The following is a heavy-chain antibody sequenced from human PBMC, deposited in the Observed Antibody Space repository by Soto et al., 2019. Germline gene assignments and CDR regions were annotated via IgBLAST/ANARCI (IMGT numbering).Heavy chain of an antibody. CDR2: IIPIFGTA. Sequence: QVQLVQSGAEVKKPGSSVKVSCKASGGTFSSYAISWVRQAPGQGLEWMGGIIPIFGTANYAQKFQGRVTITADESTSTAYMELSSLRSEDTAVYYCARVRMKGYYDSSGRLDYWGQGTLVTVSS. D-gene: IGHD3-22*01. CDR3: ARVRMKGYYDSSGRLDY. V-gene: IGHV1-69*01. CDR1: GGTFSSYA. J-gene: IGHJ4*02.